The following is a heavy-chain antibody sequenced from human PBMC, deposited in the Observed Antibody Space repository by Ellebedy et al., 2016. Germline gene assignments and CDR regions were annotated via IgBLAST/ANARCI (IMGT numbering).Heavy chain of an antibody. V-gene: IGHV1-69*13. J-gene: IGHJ4*02. D-gene: IGHD3-10*01. Sequence: SVKVSXKASRGTFSSYAISWVRQAPGQGLEWMGGIIPIFGTANYAQKFQGRVTITADESTSTAYMELRSLRSDDTAVYYCAKTSGWGYGENWGQGTLVTVSS. CDR2: IIPIFGTA. CDR3: AKTSGWGYGEN. CDR1: RGTFSSYA.